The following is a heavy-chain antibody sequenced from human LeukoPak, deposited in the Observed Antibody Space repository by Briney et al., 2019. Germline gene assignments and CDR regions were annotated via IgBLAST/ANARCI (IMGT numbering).Heavy chain of an antibody. CDR2: IIPILGIA. CDR1: GGTFSSYA. D-gene: IGHD2-2*01. V-gene: IGHV1-69*04. J-gene: IGHJ6*02. Sequence: ASVKVSCKASGGTFSSYAISWVRQAPGQGLEWMGRIIPILGIANYAQKFQGRVTITADKSTSTAYMELSSLRSEDTAVYYCARGGDVVPAAIQDYYYYGMDVWGQGTTVTVSS. CDR3: ARGGDVVPAAIQDYYYYGMDV.